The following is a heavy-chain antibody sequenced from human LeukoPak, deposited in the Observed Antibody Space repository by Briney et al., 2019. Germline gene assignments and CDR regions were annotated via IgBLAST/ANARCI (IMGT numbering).Heavy chain of an antibody. J-gene: IGHJ5*02. CDR1: GYTFTSYY. CDR3: ARGTRYYDILTGYYNVNRFDP. CDR2: INPSGGST. V-gene: IGHV1-46*01. Sequence: ASVKVSCKASGYTFTSYYMHWVRQAPGQGLEWMGIINPSGGSTSYAQKFQGRVTMTRDTSTSTVYMELSSLRSEDTAVYYCARGTRYYDILTGYYNVNRFDPWGQGTLVTVSS. D-gene: IGHD3-9*01.